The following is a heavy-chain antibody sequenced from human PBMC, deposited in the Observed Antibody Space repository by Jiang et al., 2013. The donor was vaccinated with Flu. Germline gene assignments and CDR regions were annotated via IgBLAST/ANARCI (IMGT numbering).Heavy chain of an antibody. D-gene: IGHD4-17*01. CDR2: IYWNSDRI. J-gene: IGHJ6*02. CDR1: GFTSNDYA. Sequence: VQLLESGGGLVQPGRSLRLSCAASGFTSNDYAMHWVRQASGKGLEWVSGIYWNSDRIDYADSVKGRFTISRDNAKNSLYLQMNSLRPEDTAFYYCIKETRPGGADVRGRGTTVTVSS. CDR3: IKETRPGGADV. V-gene: IGHV3-9*02.